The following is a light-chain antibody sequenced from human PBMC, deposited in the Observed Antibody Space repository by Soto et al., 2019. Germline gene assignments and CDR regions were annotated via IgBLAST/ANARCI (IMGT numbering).Light chain of an antibody. J-gene: IGKJ1*01. Sequence: DIVLTQSPVTLSLSPVEIATLSCRASQSVTTFLAWYQQKPGQAPRLLISGASSRATGIPDRFSGSGSGTDFTLTISRLEPEDFAVYYCQHYGSSPWTFGQGTTVDIK. CDR1: QSVTTF. V-gene: IGKV3-20*01. CDR3: QHYGSSPWT. CDR2: GAS.